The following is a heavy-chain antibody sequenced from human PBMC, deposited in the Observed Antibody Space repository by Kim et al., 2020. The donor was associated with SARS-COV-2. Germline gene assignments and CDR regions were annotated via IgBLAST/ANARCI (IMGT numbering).Heavy chain of an antibody. Sequence: ASVKVSCKASGYTFTHYYIHWVRQAPGQGLEWMGWTNPDDGGTNYAQKFQGRVTMTRDTSISTFYMDLSSLTSDDTAIYYCARLRVLDYWGQGTLVTVSS. V-gene: IGHV1-2*02. CDR1: GYTFTHYY. CDR3: ARLRVLDY. CDR2: TNPDDGGT. J-gene: IGHJ4*02.